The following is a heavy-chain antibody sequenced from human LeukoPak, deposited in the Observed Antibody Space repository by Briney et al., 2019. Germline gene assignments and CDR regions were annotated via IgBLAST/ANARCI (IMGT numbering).Heavy chain of an antibody. CDR3: AVLTMVRGVIGAYFDY. V-gene: IGHV4-4*07. J-gene: IGHJ4*02. CDR1: GGSISSYY. CDR2: IYTSGST. Sequence: SETLSLTCTVSGGSISSYYWSWIRQPAGKGLDWIGRIYTSGSTNYNPSLKSRVTMSVDTSKNQFSLKLSSVTAADTAVYYCAVLTMVRGVIGAYFDYWGQGTLVTVSS. D-gene: IGHD3-10*01.